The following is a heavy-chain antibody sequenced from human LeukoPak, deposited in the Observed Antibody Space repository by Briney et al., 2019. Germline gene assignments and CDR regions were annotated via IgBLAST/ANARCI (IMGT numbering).Heavy chain of an antibody. CDR3: ARSYCSGGSCLYYFDY. J-gene: IGHJ4*02. CDR2: INWNGGST. Sequence: GGSLRLSCAASGFTFYDYGMSWVRQAPGKGLEWVSGINWNGGSTGYADSVKGRFTISRDNAKNSLYLQMNNLRAEDTALYHCARSYCSGGSCLYYFDYWGQGTLVTVSS. V-gene: IGHV3-20*01. D-gene: IGHD2-15*01. CDR1: GFTFYDYG.